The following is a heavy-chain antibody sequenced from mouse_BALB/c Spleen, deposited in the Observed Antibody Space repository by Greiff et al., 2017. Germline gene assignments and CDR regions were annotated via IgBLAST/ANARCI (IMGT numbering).Heavy chain of an antibody. V-gene: IGHV14-3*02. CDR1: GFNIKDTY. D-gene: IGHD1-1*01. Sequence: VQLQQSGAELVKPGASVKLSCTASGFNIKDTYMHWVKQRPEQGLEWIGRIDPANGNTKYDPKFQGKATITADTSSNTAYLQLSSLTSEDTAVYYCARSDYYYGSSYGAMDYWGQGTSVTVSS. J-gene: IGHJ4*01. CDR2: IDPANGNT. CDR3: ARSDYYYGSSYGAMDY.